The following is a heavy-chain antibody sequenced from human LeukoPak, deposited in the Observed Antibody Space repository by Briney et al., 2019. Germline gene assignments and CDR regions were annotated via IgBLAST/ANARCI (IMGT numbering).Heavy chain of an antibody. CDR2: ISGSDGTT. Sequence: GGSLRLSCVASGFTYNIYAMSWVRQAPGRGLEWVSSISGSDGTTYYADSVKGRFTSSRDNSKNTLYLRMNSLRAEDTAIYYCAKEGFWNGLDYYYMDVWGKGTTVTVSS. CDR1: GFTYNIYA. V-gene: IGHV3-23*01. CDR3: AKEGFWNGLDYYYMDV. J-gene: IGHJ6*03. D-gene: IGHD3-3*01.